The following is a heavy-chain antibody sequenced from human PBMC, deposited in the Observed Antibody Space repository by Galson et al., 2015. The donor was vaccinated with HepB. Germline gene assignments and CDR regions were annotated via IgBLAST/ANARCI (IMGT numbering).Heavy chain of an antibody. CDR3: ARAHRSIVATSSCWFDP. CDR2: IYWDDDK. D-gene: IGHD5-12*01. J-gene: IGHJ5*02. Sequence: PALVKPTQTLTLTCTFSGFSLSTSGVGVGWIRQPPGKALEWLALIYWDDDKRYSPSLKSRLTITKDTSKNQVVLTMTNMDPVDTATYYCARAHRSIVATSSCWFDPWGQGTLVTVSS. CDR1: GFSLSTSGVG. V-gene: IGHV2-5*02.